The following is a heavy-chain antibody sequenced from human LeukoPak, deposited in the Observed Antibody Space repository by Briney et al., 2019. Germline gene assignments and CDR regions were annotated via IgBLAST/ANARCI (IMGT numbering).Heavy chain of an antibody. CDR3: AKGVVVVTAMNYFDY. CDR2: ISGSGVST. J-gene: IGHJ4*02. V-gene: IGHV3-23*01. CDR1: GFTFSSYA. D-gene: IGHD2-21*02. Sequence: GGSLRLSCAASGFTFSSYAMNWVRQAPGKGLEWVSLISGSGVSTQYADSVKGRFSISRDSSKNTVYLQMNSLRAEDTAVYYCAKGVVVVTAMNYFDYWGQGTLVTVSS.